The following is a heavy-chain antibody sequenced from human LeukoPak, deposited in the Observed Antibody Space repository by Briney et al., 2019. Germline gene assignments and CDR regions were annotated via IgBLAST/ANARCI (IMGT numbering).Heavy chain of an antibody. CDR1: GFTFSSYS. J-gene: IGHJ4*02. CDR3: ARDAAGATIDY. CDR2: ISSSSSYI. Sequence: GGSLRLSCAASGFTFSSYSMNWVRQAPGKWLGWVSSISSSSSYIYYADSVKGRFTISRDNAKNSLYLQMNSLRAEDTAVYYCARDAAGATIDYWGQGTLVTVSS. D-gene: IGHD1-26*01. V-gene: IGHV3-21*01.